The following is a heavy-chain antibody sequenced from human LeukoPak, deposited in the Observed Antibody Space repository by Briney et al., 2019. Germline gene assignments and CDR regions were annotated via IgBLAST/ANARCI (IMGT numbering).Heavy chain of an antibody. Sequence: GGSLRLSCAASGFTVSSNYMSWVRQAPGKGLEWVSVIYSGGSTYYADSVKGRFTISRDNSKNALYLQMNSLRAEDTAVYYCARDCSSTSCYESDEPYYYGMDVWGQGTTVTVSS. CDR2: IYSGGST. CDR1: GFTVSSNY. J-gene: IGHJ6*02. V-gene: IGHV3-53*01. D-gene: IGHD2-2*01. CDR3: ARDCSSTSCYESDEPYYYGMDV.